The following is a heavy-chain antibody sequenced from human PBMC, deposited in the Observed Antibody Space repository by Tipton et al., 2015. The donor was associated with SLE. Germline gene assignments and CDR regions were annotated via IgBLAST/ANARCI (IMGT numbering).Heavy chain of an antibody. Sequence: TLSLTCTVSGASISSYYWSWIRQPPGKGLEWIGYIYYSGSTNYNPSLKSRVTISVDTSKNQFSLKLSSVTAADTAVYYSARQYEYCTNGVCRSYWYFDLWGRGTLVTVSS. V-gene: IGHV4-59*07. CDR2: IYYSGST. CDR1: GASISSYY. J-gene: IGHJ2*01. CDR3: ARQYEYCTNGVCRSYWYFDL. D-gene: IGHD2-8*01.